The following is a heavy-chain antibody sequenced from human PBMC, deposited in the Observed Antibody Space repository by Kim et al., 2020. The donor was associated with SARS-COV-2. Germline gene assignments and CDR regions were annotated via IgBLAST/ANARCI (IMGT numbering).Heavy chain of an antibody. Sequence: KDRFTISRDKSKNTLYLQMNSLRAEGTAVYYCARDSGITLVRGVIWYFDLWGRGTLVTVSS. V-gene: IGHV3-30*05. J-gene: IGHJ2*01. D-gene: IGHD3-10*01. CDR3: ARDSGITLVRGVIWYFDL.